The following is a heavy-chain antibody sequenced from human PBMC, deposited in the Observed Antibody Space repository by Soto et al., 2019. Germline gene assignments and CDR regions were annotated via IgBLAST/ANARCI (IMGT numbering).Heavy chain of an antibody. CDR3: ARGVTPYYFDY. Sequence: GASVKVSCKASGYTFTSYGIGWVRQAPGQGLEWMGWISAYNGNKKYAQKLQGRVTMTTDTSTSTAYMELRSLRSDDTAVYYCARGVTPYYFDYWGQGTLVTVSS. V-gene: IGHV1-18*01. D-gene: IGHD4-4*01. CDR2: ISAYNGNK. J-gene: IGHJ4*02. CDR1: GYTFTSYG.